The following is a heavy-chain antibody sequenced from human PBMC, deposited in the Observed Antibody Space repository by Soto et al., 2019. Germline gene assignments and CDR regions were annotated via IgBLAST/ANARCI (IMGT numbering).Heavy chain of an antibody. CDR1: GGSISSGGYY. CDR2: IYYSCIT. V-gene: IGHV4-31*03. Sequence: TLSLPCTVSGGSISSGGYYWIWNRQHPGKGLEWIGCIYYSCITYYNPSLNSRITISVDTSKNQFSLKQSSVTAAATAVYYWGSRSQNCVFDYWGQGTLVTVSA. J-gene: IGHJ4*02. D-gene: IGHD1-1*01. CDR3: GSRSQNCVFDY.